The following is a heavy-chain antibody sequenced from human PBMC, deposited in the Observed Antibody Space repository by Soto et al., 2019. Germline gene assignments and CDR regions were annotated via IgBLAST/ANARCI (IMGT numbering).Heavy chain of an antibody. D-gene: IGHD2-15*01. V-gene: IGHV3-11*01. CDR3: AKGGRRDYYYYMDV. CDR1: GFAFTDYY. J-gene: IGHJ6*03. CDR2: ISNSGGTF. Sequence: NPGGSLRLSCAASGFAFTDYYMTWIRQAPGKGLEWVSYISNSGGTFYYADSVRGRFTISRDNGKSSLYLQMNSLRAEDTAVYYCAKGGRRDYYYYMDVWGKGTTVTVSS.